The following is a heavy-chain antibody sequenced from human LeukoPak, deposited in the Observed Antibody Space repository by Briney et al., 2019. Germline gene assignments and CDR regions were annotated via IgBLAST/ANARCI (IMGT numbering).Heavy chain of an antibody. Sequence: TLSLTCAVYVGSLSGYYWKWIRQPPRKGXEWIGEINHSGSTNYNPSLKSRVTISVDTSKNQFYLKLNSVTAADTAVFYCGRAKSLHTLDYWGQGTLVTVSS. CDR2: INHSGST. V-gene: IGHV4-34*01. CDR1: VGSLSGYY. CDR3: GRAKSLHTLDY. J-gene: IGHJ4*02. D-gene: IGHD2-2*02.